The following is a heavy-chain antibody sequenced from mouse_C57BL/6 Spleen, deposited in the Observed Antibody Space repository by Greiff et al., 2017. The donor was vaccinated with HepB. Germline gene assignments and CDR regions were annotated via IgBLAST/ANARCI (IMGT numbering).Heavy chain of an antibody. CDR3: ARHSYDGGAMDY. D-gene: IGHD2-12*01. CDR1: GFTFSDYY. V-gene: IGHV5-12*01. Sequence: EVKLVESGGGLVQPGGSLKLSCAASGFTFSDYYMYWVRQTPEKRLEWVAYISNGGGSTYFPDTVKGRFTISRDNAKNTLYLQMSRLKSEDTAMYYCARHSYDGGAMDYWGQGTSVTVSS. J-gene: IGHJ4*01. CDR2: ISNGGGST.